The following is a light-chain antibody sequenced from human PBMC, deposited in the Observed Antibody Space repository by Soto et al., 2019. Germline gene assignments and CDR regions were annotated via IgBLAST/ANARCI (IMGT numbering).Light chain of an antibody. V-gene: IGKV3-20*01. J-gene: IGKJ1*01. Sequence: ESVLTQSPGTLSLSPGERATLSCRASQSVSSSYLAWYQQKPGQAPRLLIYGASSRATGIPDRFSGSGYGTDFTLTISRLEPEDFAVYYCQQYGNSPPWTFGQGTKV. CDR3: QQYGNSPPWT. CDR2: GAS. CDR1: QSVSSSY.